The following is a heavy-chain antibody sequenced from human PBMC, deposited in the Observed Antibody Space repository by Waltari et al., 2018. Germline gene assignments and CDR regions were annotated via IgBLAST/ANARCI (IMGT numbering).Heavy chain of an antibody. D-gene: IGHD3-22*01. V-gene: IGHV2-70*17. J-gene: IGHJ4*02. CDR3: ARTYHNYYDSSGYYIDY. CDR1: GFSLSTTGMC. CDR2: INWDDDR. Sequence: QVTLRESGPALVKPTQTLTLTCTFSGFSLSTTGMCESWIRQPPGKALGWLARINWDDDRFYSTSLRTRLTISKDTAKNQVVLTMTNMDPADSATYYCARTYHNYYDSSGYYIDYWGQGTLVTVSS.